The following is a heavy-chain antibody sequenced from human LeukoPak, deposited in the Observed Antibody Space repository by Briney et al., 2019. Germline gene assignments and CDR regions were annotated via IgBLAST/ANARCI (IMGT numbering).Heavy chain of an antibody. J-gene: IGHJ4*02. CDR1: GFTFSSYG. Sequence: PGGSLRLSCAASGFTFSSYGMHWVRQAPGKGLEWVAVISYDGSNKYYADSVKGRFTISRDNSKNTLYLQMNSLRAEDTAVYYCAKDGTLRDGYNFFDYWGQGTLVTVSS. D-gene: IGHD5-24*01. V-gene: IGHV3-30*18. CDR3: AKDGTLRDGYNFFDY. CDR2: ISYDGSNK.